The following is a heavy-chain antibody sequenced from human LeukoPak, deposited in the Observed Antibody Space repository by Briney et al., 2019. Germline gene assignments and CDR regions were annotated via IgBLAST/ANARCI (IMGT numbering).Heavy chain of an antibody. CDR1: GGSISSGDYY. Sequence: SQTLSLTCTVSGGSISSGDYYWSWIRQPPGKGLEWIGYIYYSGSTYYNPSLKSRVTISVDTSKNQSSLKLSSVTAADTAVYYCARAGGVGVASFDYWGQGTLVTVSS. CDR2: IYYSGST. V-gene: IGHV4-30-4*08. D-gene: IGHD5-12*01. CDR3: ARAGGVGVASFDY. J-gene: IGHJ4*02.